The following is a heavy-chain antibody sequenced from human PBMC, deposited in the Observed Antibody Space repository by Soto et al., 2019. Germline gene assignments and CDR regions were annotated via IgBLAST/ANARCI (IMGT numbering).Heavy chain of an antibody. CDR3: ARDPSNPPYSSSPEGG. D-gene: IGHD6-6*01. CDR1: GFTFSSYA. Sequence: QVQLVESGGGVVQPGRSLRLSCAASGFTFSSYAMHWVRQAPGKGLEWVAVISYDGSNKYYADSVKGRFTISRDNSKNTLYLQMNSLRAEDTAVYYCARDPSNPPYSSSPEGGWGQGTLVTVSS. CDR2: ISYDGSNK. V-gene: IGHV3-30-3*01. J-gene: IGHJ4*02.